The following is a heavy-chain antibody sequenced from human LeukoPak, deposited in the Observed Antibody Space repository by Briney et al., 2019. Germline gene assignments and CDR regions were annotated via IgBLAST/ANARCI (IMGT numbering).Heavy chain of an antibody. V-gene: IGHV3-48*04. D-gene: IGHD4-17*01. CDR2: ISSASGSI. CDR1: GFTFSSYS. Sequence: GGSLRLSCAASGFTFSSYSMNWVRQAPGKGLEWVSYISSASGSIYYADSVKGRFTISRDNAKNSLYLQMNSLRAEDTAVYYCARLITVTTIYYFDYWGQGTLVTVSS. CDR3: ARLITVTTIYYFDY. J-gene: IGHJ4*02.